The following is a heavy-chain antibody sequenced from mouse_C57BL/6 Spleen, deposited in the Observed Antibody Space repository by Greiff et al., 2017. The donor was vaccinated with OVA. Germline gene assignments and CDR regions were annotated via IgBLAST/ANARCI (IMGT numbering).Heavy chain of an antibody. V-gene: IGHV8-12*01. CDR2: IYWDDDK. J-gene: IGHJ2*01. CDR1: GFSLSTSGMG. CDR3: ARSRGYGSSPYFDY. Sequence: QVTLKESGPGILQSSQTLSLTCSFSGFSLSTSGMGVSWIRQPSGKGLEWLAHIYWDDDKRYNPSLKSRLTISKDTSRNQVFLKITSVDTADTATYYCARSRGYGSSPYFDYWGQGTTLTVSS. D-gene: IGHD1-1*01.